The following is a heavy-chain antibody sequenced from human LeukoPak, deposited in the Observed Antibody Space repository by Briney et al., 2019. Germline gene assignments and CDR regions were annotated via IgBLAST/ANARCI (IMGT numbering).Heavy chain of an antibody. Sequence: GGSLRLSCAASGFTFSSFGMHWVRQAPGKGLEWVTLIRYDGSKDYYAESVEGRFTISRDNSKNTLNLQMNSLRAEDTAVYYCAKSPMGYYYYMDVWGKGTTVTVSS. D-gene: IGHD3-10*01. CDR1: GFTFSSFG. CDR2: IRYDGSKD. V-gene: IGHV3-30*02. CDR3: AKSPMGYYYYMDV. J-gene: IGHJ6*03.